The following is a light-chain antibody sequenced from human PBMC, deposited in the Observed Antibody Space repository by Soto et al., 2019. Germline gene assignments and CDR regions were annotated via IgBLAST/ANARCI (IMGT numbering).Light chain of an antibody. Sequence: QSALTQPASVSGSPGQSITISCTGTSSDVGGYNYVSWYQQHPGKSPKLMIYEVNNRPSGVSNRFSGFKSGNTASLTISGLQAEDEAYYYCYAYTISSLCVFVTATKLTVL. J-gene: IGLJ1*01. V-gene: IGLV2-14*01. CDR1: SSDVGGYNY. CDR2: EVN. CDR3: YAYTISSLCV.